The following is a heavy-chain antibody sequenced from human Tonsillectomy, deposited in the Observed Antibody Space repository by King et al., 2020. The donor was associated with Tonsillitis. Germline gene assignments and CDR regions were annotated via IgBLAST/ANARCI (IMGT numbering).Heavy chain of an antibody. V-gene: IGHV3-30*18. D-gene: IGHD5-18*01. CDR1: GFTFSSYG. CDR3: AKGKMVTGYGMDV. Sequence: VQLVESGGGVVQPGRSLRLSCAASGFTFSSYGMHWVRQAPGKGLEWVAVISYDGSNKYYADSVKGRFTISRDNSKNTLYLQMNSLRAEDTAVYYCAKGKMVTGYGMDVWGQGTTVTVSS. CDR2: ISYDGSNK. J-gene: IGHJ6*02.